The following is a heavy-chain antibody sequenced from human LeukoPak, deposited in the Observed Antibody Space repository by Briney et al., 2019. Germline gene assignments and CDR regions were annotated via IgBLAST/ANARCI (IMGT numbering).Heavy chain of an antibody. CDR3: ARPSWANPYYFDY. V-gene: IGHV5-51*01. Sequence: GESLKISCKGSGYSFTSYWIGWVRQLPGKGLEWMGIIYPGDSDTRYSPSFQGQVTISADKSISTAYLQWSSLKASDTAMYYCARPSWANPYYFDYWGQGTLVTVSS. D-gene: IGHD7-27*01. CDR2: IYPGDSDT. CDR1: GYSFTSYW. J-gene: IGHJ4*02.